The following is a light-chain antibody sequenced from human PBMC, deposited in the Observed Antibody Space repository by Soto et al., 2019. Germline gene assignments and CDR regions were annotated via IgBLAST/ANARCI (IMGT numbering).Light chain of an antibody. J-gene: IGKJ4*01. V-gene: IGKV1-39*01. CDR2: AAS. CDR1: QSITNY. Sequence: DIQMTQSPSALSASVGDRVTITCRASQSITNYLNWYQHKPGQAPNLLIYAASTLQAGVPSRFRGSGSGTYFTLIISSLQPEDFATYFCQQSNSSPPTFGGGTKVEIK. CDR3: QQSNSSPPT.